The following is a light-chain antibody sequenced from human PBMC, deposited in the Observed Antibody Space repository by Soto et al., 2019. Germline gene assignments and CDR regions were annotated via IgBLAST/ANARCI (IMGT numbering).Light chain of an antibody. CDR1: QSFRSY. J-gene: IGKJ2*01. V-gene: IGKV1-39*01. CDR3: HQTDSIPYT. CDR2: AAS. Sequence: DIRMTQSPSSLSASVGDRVTITCRASQSFRSYLNWSQQKPGKAPKLLIYAASSLPSGFTSRFSGSGSGTDFTLTISSLQPEDFATYYCHQTDSIPYTFGQGTKLEIK.